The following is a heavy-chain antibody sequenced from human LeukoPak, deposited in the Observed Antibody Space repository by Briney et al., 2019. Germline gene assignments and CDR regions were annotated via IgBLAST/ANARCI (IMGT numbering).Heavy chain of an antibody. Sequence: GGCLRLSWAASGSTFSSYGMHWVRQAPGKGLEWVAVIWYDGSNKYYADSVKGRFTISRDNSKNTLYLQMNSLRAEDTAVYYCARAPFYYYGMDVWGQGTTVTVSS. CDR1: GSTFSSYG. CDR2: IWYDGSNK. CDR3: ARAPFYYYGMDV. V-gene: IGHV3-33*01. J-gene: IGHJ6*02.